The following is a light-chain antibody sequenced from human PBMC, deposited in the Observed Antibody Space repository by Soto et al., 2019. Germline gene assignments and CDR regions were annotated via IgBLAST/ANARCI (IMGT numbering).Light chain of an antibody. CDR2: DVS. V-gene: IGLV2-14*01. J-gene: IGLJ1*01. CDR1: SSDVGGYNY. CDR3: RSYTSSSSYV. Sequence: QSVLNQPASVSGSPGRSITISCTGTSSDVGGYNYVSWYQQHPGQAPKLMIYDVSNRPSGVSNRFSGSKSGNTASLTISGLQAEDEADYYCRSYTSSSSYVFGAGTKVTVL.